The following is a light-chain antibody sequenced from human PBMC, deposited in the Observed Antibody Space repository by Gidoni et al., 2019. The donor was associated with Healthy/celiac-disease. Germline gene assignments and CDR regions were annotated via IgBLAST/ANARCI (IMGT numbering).Light chain of an antibody. CDR2: SNN. CDR1: RSNIGSNT. V-gene: IGLV1-44*01. J-gene: IGLJ1*01. CDR3: AAWDDSLNGLV. Sequence: QSVLTQPPSASGTPGQRVTISCSGRRSNIGSNTVNWYQQLPGTAPKLLIYSNNQRPSGVPDRFSGSKSGTSASLAISGLQSEDEADYYCAAWDDSLNGLVFGTGTKVTVL.